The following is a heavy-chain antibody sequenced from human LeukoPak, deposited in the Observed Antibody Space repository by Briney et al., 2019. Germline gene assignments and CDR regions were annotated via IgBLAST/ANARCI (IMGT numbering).Heavy chain of an antibody. CDR2: INQDGSVK. Sequence: GGSLRLSCAASGFTFSNYWMSWVRQAPGKGREWVANINQDGSVKYYVDSVKGRFTISRDNAKNSLYLQMNSLRAEDTAVYYCARIGYSSSSMDYWGQGTLVTVSS. J-gene: IGHJ4*02. D-gene: IGHD6-6*01. V-gene: IGHV3-7*01. CDR3: ARIGYSSSSMDY. CDR1: GFTFSNYW.